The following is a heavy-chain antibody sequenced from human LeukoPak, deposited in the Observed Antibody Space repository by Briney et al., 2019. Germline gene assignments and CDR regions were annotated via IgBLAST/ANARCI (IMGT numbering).Heavy chain of an antibody. CDR2: ISGSGGTT. V-gene: IGHV3-23*01. CDR1: GFTFSSYA. Sequence: PGGSLRLSCAASGFTFSSYAMSWVRQAPGKGLEWVSAISGSGGTTYYADSVKGRFTISRDNSKNTLYLQMNSLRAEDTAVYSRAKDSCSGGSCYSPYWSQGSLVTVSS. D-gene: IGHD2-15*01. CDR3: AKDSCSGGSCYSPY. J-gene: IGHJ4*02.